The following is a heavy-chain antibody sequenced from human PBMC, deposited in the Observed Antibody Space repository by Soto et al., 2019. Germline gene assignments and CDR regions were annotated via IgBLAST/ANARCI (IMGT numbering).Heavy chain of an antibody. CDR2: IIPIFGTA. Sequence: SVKVSCKASGGTFSSYAISWVRQAPGQGLEWMGGIIPIFGTANYAQKFQGRVTITADESTSTAYMELSSLRSEDTAVYYCARHLHIVVVTAIPTHYYYYGMDVWGQGTTVTVSS. CDR3: ARHLHIVVVTAIPTHYYYYGMDV. J-gene: IGHJ6*02. D-gene: IGHD2-21*02. V-gene: IGHV1-69*13. CDR1: GGTFSSYA.